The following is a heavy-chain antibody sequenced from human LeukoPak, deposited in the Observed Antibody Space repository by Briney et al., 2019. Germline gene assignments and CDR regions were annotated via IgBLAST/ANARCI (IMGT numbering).Heavy chain of an antibody. J-gene: IGHJ4*02. V-gene: IGHV1-18*01. Sequence: APVKVSCKASGFSFFNYGITWVRQAPGQGLEWMGWISGYNGDTHYAQKLQGRVTLTTDTSTSTSYMELRSLRSDDTAVYYCARGPRGIGRDWLGYLDYWGQGTLVTISS. CDR2: ISGYNGDT. CDR1: GFSFFNYG. CDR3: ARGPRGIGRDWLGYLDY. D-gene: IGHD3/OR15-3a*01.